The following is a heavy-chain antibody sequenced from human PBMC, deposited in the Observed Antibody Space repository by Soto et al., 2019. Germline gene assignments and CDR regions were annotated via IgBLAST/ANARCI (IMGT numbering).Heavy chain of an antibody. J-gene: IGHJ5*02. CDR1: GYTFTSYD. V-gene: IGHV1-8*01. CDR2: MNPNSGNT. Sequence: QVQLVQSGAEVKKPGASVKVSCKASGYTFTSYDINWVRQATGQGLEWMGWMNPNSGNTGYAQKFQGRVTMTRNTXIXXAYMELSSLRSEDTAVYYCASASTGQLVRRRWFDPWGQGTLVTVSS. CDR3: ASASTGQLVRRRWFDP. D-gene: IGHD6-6*01.